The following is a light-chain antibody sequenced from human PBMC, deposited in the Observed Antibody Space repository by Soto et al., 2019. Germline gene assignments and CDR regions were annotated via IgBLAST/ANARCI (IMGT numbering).Light chain of an antibody. CDR1: QSLLYENGYAY. Sequence: DIVMTQSPLSLPVTPGEPASISCRSSQSLLYENGYAYCDWYVQKPGQPPQLLVYLGSNRPSGVPDRFSGSVSGTDFTLKISRVETEDVGIYCWMQALKPPYTFGQGTMLEIK. CDR2: LGS. CDR3: MQALKPPYT. V-gene: IGKV2-28*01. J-gene: IGKJ2*01.